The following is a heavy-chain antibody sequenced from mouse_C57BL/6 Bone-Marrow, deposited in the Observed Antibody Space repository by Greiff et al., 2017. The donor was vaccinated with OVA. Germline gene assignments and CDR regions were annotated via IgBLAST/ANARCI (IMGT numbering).Heavy chain of an antibody. CDR3: TSDYGGFDY. Sequence: EVQLQQSGAELVRPGASVKLSCTASGFNIKDDYMHWVKQRPEQGLEWIGWIDPENGDTEYASKFQGKATITADTSSNTAYLQLSSLTSGDTAIYTCTSDYGGFDYWGQGTTLTVSS. D-gene: IGHD2-4*01. V-gene: IGHV14-4*01. CDR1: GFNIKDDY. J-gene: IGHJ2*01. CDR2: IDPENGDT.